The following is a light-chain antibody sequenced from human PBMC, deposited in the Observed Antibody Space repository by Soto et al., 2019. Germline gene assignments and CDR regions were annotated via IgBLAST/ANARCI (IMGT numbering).Light chain of an antibody. J-gene: IGLJ1*01. Sequence: QSVLTQPPSVSGAPGQRVTISCTGSSSNIGAGYDVHWYQQLPGTAPKLLIYGNSNRPSGVPDRFSGSKSGTSASLAITGLQAEDQFDYYCQPHDLSLRGYVLGTGTKVTV. V-gene: IGLV1-40*01. CDR1: SSNIGAGYD. CDR2: GNS. CDR3: QPHDLSLRGYV.